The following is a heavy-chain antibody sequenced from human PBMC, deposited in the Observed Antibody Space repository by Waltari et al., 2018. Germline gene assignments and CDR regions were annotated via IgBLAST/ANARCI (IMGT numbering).Heavy chain of an antibody. CDR1: GGTFSSYA. CDR2: IIPIVGTA. Sequence: QVQLVQSGAEVKKPGSSVKVSCKASGGTFSSYAISWVRQAPGQGLEWMGGIIPIVGTANYAQKFQCRVTITADESTSTAYMELSSLRSEDTAVYYCARVMNSEFYFDYWGQGTLVTVSS. J-gene: IGHJ4*02. D-gene: IGHD2-21*01. CDR3: ARVMNSEFYFDY. V-gene: IGHV1-69*13.